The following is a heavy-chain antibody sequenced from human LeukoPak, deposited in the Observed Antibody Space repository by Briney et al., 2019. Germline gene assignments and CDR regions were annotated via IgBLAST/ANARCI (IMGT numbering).Heavy chain of an antibody. CDR3: AGGPMTTYDY. CDR2: TYYRSKWYN. CDR1: GDSVSSNSAA. V-gene: IGHV6-1*01. J-gene: IGHJ4*02. D-gene: IGHD4-17*01. Sequence: SQTLSLTCAISGDSVSSNSAAWNWIRQSPSRGLEWLGRTYYRSKWYNDYAVSVKSRITINPDTSKNQFSLKLSSVTTADTAVYYCAGGPMTTYDYWGQGTLVTVSS.